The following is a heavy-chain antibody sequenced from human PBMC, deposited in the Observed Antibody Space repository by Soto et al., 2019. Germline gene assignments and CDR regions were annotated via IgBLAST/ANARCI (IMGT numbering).Heavy chain of an antibody. CDR3: ARGVHCSSTSCYTTRYYYYMDV. J-gene: IGHJ6*03. CDR2: MNPNSGNT. D-gene: IGHD2-2*02. Sequence: ASVKVSCKASGYTFTSYDINWVRQATGQGLEWMGWMNPNSGNTGYAQKFQGRVTMTRNTSISTAYMELSSLRSEDTAVYYCARGVHCSSTSCYTTRYYYYMDVWGKGTTVTVSS. CDR1: GYTFTSYD. V-gene: IGHV1-8*01.